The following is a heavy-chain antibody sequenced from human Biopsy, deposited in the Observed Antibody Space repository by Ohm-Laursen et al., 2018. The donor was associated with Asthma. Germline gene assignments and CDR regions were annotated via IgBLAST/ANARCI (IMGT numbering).Heavy chain of an antibody. J-gene: IGHJ6*02. CDR3: ERPSSNRDIFFYFYHIDL. CDR1: GGMFGNYA. Sequence: GASVKVSCKASGGMFGNYAISWVRQAPGLGLEWMGGISPIFGSSNYAQRFQGRVTITADIFTRTVYMELSGLRFDDTAIYYCERPSSNRDIFFYFYHIDLWGQGTTVIVSS. D-gene: IGHD2/OR15-2a*01. CDR2: ISPIFGSS. V-gene: IGHV1-69*06.